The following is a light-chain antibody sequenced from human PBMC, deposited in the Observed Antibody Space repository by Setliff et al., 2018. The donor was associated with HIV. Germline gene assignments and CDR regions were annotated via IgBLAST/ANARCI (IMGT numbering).Light chain of an antibody. CDR3: CSYVGGYF. CDR1: SSDVGRYNT. CDR2: EVT. J-gene: IGLJ1*01. Sequence: QSALAQPASVSGSPGQSITISCTGTSSDVGRYNTVSWYQQHPGKAPKLMIYEVTKRPSGISDRFSASKSGNTASLTISGIQAEDEADYYCCSYVGGYFFGTGTKVTV. V-gene: IGLV2-23*02.